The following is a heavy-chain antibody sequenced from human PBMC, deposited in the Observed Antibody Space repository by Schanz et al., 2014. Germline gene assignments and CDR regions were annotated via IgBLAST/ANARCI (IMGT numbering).Heavy chain of an antibody. V-gene: IGHV3-33*06. D-gene: IGHD7-27*01. Sequence: QVQLVESGGGVVQPGRSLRLSCAASGFTFSSYGMHWVRQAPGKGLEWVAVIWYDGNNKFYADSVKGRFTISRDNSKNTLYLQMNSLRAEDTAVYYCAKAQANWASDYWGQGTLVTVSS. CDR2: IWYDGNNK. CDR3: AKAQANWASDY. J-gene: IGHJ4*02. CDR1: GFTFSSYG.